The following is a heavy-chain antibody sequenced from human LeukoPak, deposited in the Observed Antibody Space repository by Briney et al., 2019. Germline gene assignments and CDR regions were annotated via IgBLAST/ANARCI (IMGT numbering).Heavy chain of an antibody. CDR3: ASNKGQWLFSD. CDR2: IYYSGST. D-gene: IGHD6-19*01. V-gene: IGHV4-59*08. J-gene: IGHJ4*02. CDR1: GGSISSYY. Sequence: PSETLSLTCTVSGGSISSYYWNWIRQPPGKGLEWIGNIYYSGSTNYNPSLKSRVTISADTSKNQFSLGLSSVTAADTAVYYCASNKGQWLFSDWGQGTLVTVSS.